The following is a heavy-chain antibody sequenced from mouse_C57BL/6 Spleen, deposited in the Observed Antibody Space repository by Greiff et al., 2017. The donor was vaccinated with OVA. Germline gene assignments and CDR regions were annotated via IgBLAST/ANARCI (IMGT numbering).Heavy chain of an antibody. Sequence: VQLQQSGPELVKPGASVKISCKASGYAFSSSWMNWVKQRPGKGLEWIGRIYPGDGDTNYNGKFKGKATLTADKSSSTAYMQLSSLTSEDSAVYFCARDDLIQYDYDPWFAYWGQGTLVTVSA. J-gene: IGHJ3*01. CDR2: IYPGDGDT. CDR1: GYAFSSSW. D-gene: IGHD2-4*01. V-gene: IGHV1-82*01. CDR3: ARDDLIQYDYDPWFAY.